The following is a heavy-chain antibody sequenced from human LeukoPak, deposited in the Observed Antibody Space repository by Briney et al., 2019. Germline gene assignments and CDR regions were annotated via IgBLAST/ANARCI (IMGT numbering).Heavy chain of an antibody. V-gene: IGHV3-23*01. CDR3: AKDPGRVGASPFDY. CDR2: ISDSGGKT. CDR1: GFTFNNYA. Sequence: GGSLRLSCTAAGFTFNNYAMSLVRQAPGKGLEWVSHISDSGGKTYYADSVKGRFTISRDNSRNTLYLQMNSLRTEDTAVYYCAKDPGRVGASPFDYWGQGTLVTVSS. D-gene: IGHD1-26*01. J-gene: IGHJ4*02.